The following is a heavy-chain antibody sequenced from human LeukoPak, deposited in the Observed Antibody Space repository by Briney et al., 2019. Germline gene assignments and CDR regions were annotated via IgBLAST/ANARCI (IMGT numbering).Heavy chain of an antibody. CDR1: GYSISSGYY. V-gene: IGHV4-38-2*02. CDR3: ARGPNYSGSGSYYKRYYFDY. D-gene: IGHD3-10*01. Sequence: SETLSLTCTVSGYSISSGYYWGWVRQPPGKGLGWIGGIYHSGSTYYNPSLKSRVTISVDTSKNQFSLKLSSVTAADTAVYYCARGPNYSGSGSYYKRYYFDYWGQGTLVTVSS. J-gene: IGHJ4*02. CDR2: IYHSGST.